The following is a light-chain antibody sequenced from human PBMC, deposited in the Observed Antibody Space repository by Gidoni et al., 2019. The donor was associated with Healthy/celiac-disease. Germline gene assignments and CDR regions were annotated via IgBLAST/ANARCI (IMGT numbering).Light chain of an antibody. CDR3: QSYDSSNVV. Sequence: NFMLTQPHSVSESPGKTVTISCTGSSGSIASNYVQWYQQRPGSAPPTVIYEDNQRPSGVPDRFSGSIDRSSNSASLTISGLKTEDEADYYCQSYDSSNVVFGGGTKLTVL. V-gene: IGLV6-57*02. CDR1: SGSIASNY. CDR2: EDN. J-gene: IGLJ2*01.